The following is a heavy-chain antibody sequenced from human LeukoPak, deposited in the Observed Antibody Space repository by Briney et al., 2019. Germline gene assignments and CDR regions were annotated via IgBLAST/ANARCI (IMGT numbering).Heavy chain of an antibody. Sequence: SETLSLTCAVSGGSISSSNWWSWVRQPPGKGLEWIGEIYHSGSTNYNPSLKSRVTMSVDKSKNQFSLRLTSVTAADTAVYYCARQTGSGLFILPGGQGTLVTVSS. CDR3: ARQTGSGLFILP. J-gene: IGHJ4*02. V-gene: IGHV4-4*02. CDR1: GGSISSSNW. D-gene: IGHD3/OR15-3a*01. CDR2: IYHSGST.